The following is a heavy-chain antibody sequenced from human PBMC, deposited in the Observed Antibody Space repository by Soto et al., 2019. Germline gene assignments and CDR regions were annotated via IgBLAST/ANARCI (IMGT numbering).Heavy chain of an antibody. CDR1: GYKFPDYW. V-gene: IGHV5-51*01. D-gene: IGHD6-6*01. Sequence: GESLKISCKGSGYKFPDYWIGWVRQMPGKGLEWMGMIYPADSDTRYSPSFQGQVTISADKSITTAYMQWSSLKASDTAMYFCVAYSGASGRHFDDWGQGALVTV. CDR3: VAYSGASGRHFDD. CDR2: IYPADSDT. J-gene: IGHJ4*02.